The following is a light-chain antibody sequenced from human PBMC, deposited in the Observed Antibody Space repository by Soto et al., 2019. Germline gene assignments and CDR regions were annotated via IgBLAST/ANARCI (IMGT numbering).Light chain of an antibody. CDR2: DAS. CDR1: QSVVNW. Sequence: DIQMTQSPSTLSASVGDRVIITCRASQSVVNWLAWYQQKPGEAPKLLISDASKLESGVPPRFSGVGSGTEFTLIISSLQPDDSATYYCQQYNLDPYTFGQGTNLEIK. V-gene: IGKV1-5*01. J-gene: IGKJ2*01. CDR3: QQYNLDPYT.